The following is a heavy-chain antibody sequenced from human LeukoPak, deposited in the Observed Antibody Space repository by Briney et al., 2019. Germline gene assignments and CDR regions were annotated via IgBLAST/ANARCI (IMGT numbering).Heavy chain of an antibody. CDR2: MRYDGSKK. CDR1: GFTFSIYG. J-gene: IGHJ4*02. D-gene: IGHD3-16*01. V-gene: IGHV3-30*02. CDR3: AKPLGGYPAFFDC. Sequence: GGSLRLSCEASGFTFSIYGMYWVRQAPGKGLESVAYMRYDGSKKDYADSVKGRFTVSRDNSKNTLYLQMNSLRVEDTAIYYCAKPLGGYPAFFDCWGQGTLVTVSS.